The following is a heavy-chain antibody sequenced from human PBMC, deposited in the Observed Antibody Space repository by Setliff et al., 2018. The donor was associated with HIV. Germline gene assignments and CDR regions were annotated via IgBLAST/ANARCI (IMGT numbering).Heavy chain of an antibody. CDR1: GFTFTSYA. V-gene: IGHV3-23*01. J-gene: IGHJ3*02. Sequence: GGSLRLSCTVSGFTFTSYAMGWVRQAAGKGLEWVSTIGAVGSPTHYAESVKGRFTISKDKSKNTLYLQMSSLRDEDTAVYYCAKVFVFGVDAFDIWGQGTMVTVSS. CDR3: AKVFVFGVDAFDI. CDR2: IGAVGSPT. D-gene: IGHD3-10*02.